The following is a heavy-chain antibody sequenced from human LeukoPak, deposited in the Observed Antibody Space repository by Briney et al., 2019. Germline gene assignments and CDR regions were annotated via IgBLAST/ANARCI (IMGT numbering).Heavy chain of an antibody. Sequence: GGSLRLSCVASGLSFGNYWMDWVRQAPGKGLEWVGNIKQDGSEKYYVDSVKGRFTISRDNAKNSLYLDMNNLRVEDTAIYYCTRDFDPWGQGTLVTVSS. CDR1: GLSFGNYW. CDR3: TRDFDP. V-gene: IGHV3-7*01. J-gene: IGHJ5*02. CDR2: IKQDGSEK.